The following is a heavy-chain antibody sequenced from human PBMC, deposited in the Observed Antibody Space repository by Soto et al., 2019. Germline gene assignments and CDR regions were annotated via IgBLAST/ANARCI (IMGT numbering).Heavy chain of an antibody. CDR3: AKLPWEVAPS. Sequence: GGAPRPSCSHTCLPFGKFWIHRVRQGPGKGLEWVSHIGPDGTDIVYADSVKGRFIISRDNARNTVYLQMNSLEAEDTAVYYCAKLPWEVAPSWGQGTLVTVSS. J-gene: IGHJ5*02. D-gene: IGHD1-26*01. CDR2: IGPDGTDI. CDR1: CLPFGKFW. V-gene: IGHV3-74*03.